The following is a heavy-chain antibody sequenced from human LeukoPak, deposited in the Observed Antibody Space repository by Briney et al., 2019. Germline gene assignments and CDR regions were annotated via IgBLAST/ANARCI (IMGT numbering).Heavy chain of an antibody. CDR3: AKVSVCYGCYLDY. CDR2: INGAGDNT. D-gene: IGHD3-16*01. Sequence: GGSLRLSCAASGYTFSSHGLTWVRQAPGKGLEWVSTINGAGDNTYCAETVKGRFTISGDNSKNTLYLQMHSLRAEDTAIYYCAKVSVCYGCYLDYWGQGTLVTVS. V-gene: IGHV3-23*01. CDR1: GYTFSSHG. J-gene: IGHJ4*02.